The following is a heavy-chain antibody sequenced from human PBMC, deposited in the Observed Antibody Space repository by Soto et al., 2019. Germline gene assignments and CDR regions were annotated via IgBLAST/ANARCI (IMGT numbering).Heavy chain of an antibody. D-gene: IGHD3-9*01. CDR3: ARFRFDWSHNWFDP. V-gene: IGHV4-31*03. Sequence: QVQLQESGPGLVKPSQTLSLTCTVSGGSISSGGYYWSWIRQHPGKGLEWIGYIYYSGSTYYNPSLKGRVTISVDTSKNQFSLKLSSVTAADTAVYYCARFRFDWSHNWFDPWGQGTLVTVSS. CDR2: IYYSGST. CDR1: GGSISSGGYY. J-gene: IGHJ5*02.